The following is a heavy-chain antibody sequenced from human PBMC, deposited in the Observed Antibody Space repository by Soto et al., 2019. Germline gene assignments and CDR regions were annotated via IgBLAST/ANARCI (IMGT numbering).Heavy chain of an antibody. D-gene: IGHD1-26*01. CDR3: TTDREWELLHDYYYGMDV. J-gene: IGHJ6*02. CDR2: IRSKTDGGTT. CDR1: GFTFSNAW. Sequence: PGGSLRLSCAASGFTFSNAWMSWVRQAPGKGLEWVGRIRSKTDGGTTDYAAPVRGRFTISRDDSKNTLYLQMNSLKTEDTAVYYCTTDREWELLHDYYYGMDVWGQGTTVTVSS. V-gene: IGHV3-15*01.